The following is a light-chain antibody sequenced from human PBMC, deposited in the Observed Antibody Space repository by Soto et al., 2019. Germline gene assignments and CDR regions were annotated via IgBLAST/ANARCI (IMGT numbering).Light chain of an antibody. Sequence: EIVMTQSPATLSVSPGERATLSCGASQSVSSNLAWYQQKPGQAPRLLIYGASTRATGIPATFSGSGSGTEFTLTISSLQSEDFAVYYCQQYNNWTPWTFGQGTKVDI. CDR2: GAS. J-gene: IGKJ1*01. V-gene: IGKV3-15*01. CDR1: QSVSSN. CDR3: QQYNNWTPWT.